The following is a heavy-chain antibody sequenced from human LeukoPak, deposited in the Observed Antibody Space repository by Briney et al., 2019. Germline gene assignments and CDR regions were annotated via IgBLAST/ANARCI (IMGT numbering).Heavy chain of an antibody. CDR3: ASVGSTSYQFDY. J-gene: IGHJ4*02. CDR1: GFTFSSYE. Sequence: GGSLRLSCAASGFTFSSYEMNWVRQAPGKGLEWVSYISSSGSTIYYADSVKGRFTISRDNAKNSLYPQMNSLRAEDTAVYYCASVGSTSYQFDYWGQGTLVTVSS. V-gene: IGHV3-48*03. D-gene: IGHD2-2*01. CDR2: ISSSGSTI.